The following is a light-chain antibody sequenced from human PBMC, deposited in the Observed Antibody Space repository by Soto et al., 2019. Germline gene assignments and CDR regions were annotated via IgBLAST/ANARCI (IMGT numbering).Light chain of an antibody. CDR2: AAS. Sequence: DIEMTQSPSSLYASVGDRVTITCRASQSISSYLNWYQQKPGNAPNLLIYAASTLQSGVPSRFSAYGSETDFTLTISNLQAEDFATYYCQQSYTTPRTFGQGTKVDIK. CDR3: QQSYTTPRT. V-gene: IGKV1-39*01. J-gene: IGKJ1*01. CDR1: QSISSY.